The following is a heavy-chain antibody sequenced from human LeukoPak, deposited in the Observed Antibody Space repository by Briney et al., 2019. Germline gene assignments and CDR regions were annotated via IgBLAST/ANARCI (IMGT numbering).Heavy chain of an antibody. CDR3: AKEEVISGNHGVYFDY. V-gene: IGHV3-30*02. J-gene: IGHJ4*02. Sequence: PGGSLRLSCAASGFTFSNYGMHWVRQAPGKGLEWVAFIRYDGNSNYYADSVKGRFTISRDNSRSTLYLQMNSLRAEDTAVYYCAKEEVISGNHGVYFDYWGQGTLVTVSS. CDR2: IRYDGNSN. CDR1: GFTFSNYG. D-gene: IGHD3-22*01.